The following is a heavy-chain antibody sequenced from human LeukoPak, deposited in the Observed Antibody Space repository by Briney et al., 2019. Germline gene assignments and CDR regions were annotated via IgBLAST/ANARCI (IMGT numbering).Heavy chain of an antibody. J-gene: IGHJ2*01. CDR2: TYYSGST. D-gene: IGHD5-12*01. CDR1: GGSIGSYY. V-gene: IGHV4-59*01. Sequence: SETLSLTCTVSGGSIGSYYWSWIRQPPGKGLEWIGYTYYSGSTNYNPSLKSRVTISVDTSKNQFSLKLSSVTAADTAVYYCARGGRATGYWYFDLWGRGTLVTVSS. CDR3: ARGGRATGYWYFDL.